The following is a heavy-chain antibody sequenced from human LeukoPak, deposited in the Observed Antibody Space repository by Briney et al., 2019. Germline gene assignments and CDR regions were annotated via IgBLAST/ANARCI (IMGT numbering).Heavy chain of an antibody. D-gene: IGHD2-21*02. Sequence: SVKVSCKASGYTFTSYAISWVRQAPGQGLEWMGGIIPIFGTANYAQKFQGRVTITTDESTSTAYMELSSLRSEDTAVYYCAKHAPLAYRGGDCYSGFDYWGQGTLVTVSS. V-gene: IGHV1-69*05. CDR2: IIPIFGTA. J-gene: IGHJ4*02. CDR1: GYTFTSYA. CDR3: AKHAPLAYRGGDCYSGFDY.